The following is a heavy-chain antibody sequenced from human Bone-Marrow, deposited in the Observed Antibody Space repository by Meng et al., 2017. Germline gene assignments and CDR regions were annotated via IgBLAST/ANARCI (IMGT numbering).Heavy chain of an antibody. V-gene: IGHV4-34*01. CDR1: GGSFSGYY. D-gene: IGHD2-15*01. J-gene: IGHJ4*02. Sequence: QVQLQHWGAGLVKPSETLSLTCAVYGGSFSGYYWSWIRQPPGKGLEWIGEINHCGSTNYNPSLKSRVTISVNSSKNQFSLKLSSVTAADTAVYYCARGGYCSGGSCNWGQGTLVTVSS. CDR3: ARGGYCSGGSCN. CDR2: INHCGST.